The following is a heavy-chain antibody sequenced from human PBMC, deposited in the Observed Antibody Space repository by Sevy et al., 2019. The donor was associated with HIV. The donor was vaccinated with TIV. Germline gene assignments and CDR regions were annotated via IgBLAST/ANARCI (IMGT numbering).Heavy chain of an antibody. CDR3: ARGYCSGGRCYPGGY. CDR1: GYTFSTYG. J-gene: IGHJ4*02. CDR2: INTFTGDT. Sequence: ASVKVSGKASGYTFSTYGINWVRQAPGQGLEWMGWINTFTGDTNYLQKLQDRVTMTKDTSTSTVYMELRSLRSDDTAVYYCARGYCSGGRCYPGGYWGQGTLVTVSS. V-gene: IGHV1-18*01. D-gene: IGHD2-15*01.